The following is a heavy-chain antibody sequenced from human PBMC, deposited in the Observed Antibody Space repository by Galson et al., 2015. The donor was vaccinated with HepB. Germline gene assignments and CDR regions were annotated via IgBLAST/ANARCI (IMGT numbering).Heavy chain of an antibody. J-gene: IGHJ6*03. CDR2: IYYSGST. CDR3: ARVLYYYDSSGSEDYYYYMDV. D-gene: IGHD3-22*01. Sequence: LSLTCTVSGGSISSYYWSWIRQPPGKGLEWIGYIYYSGSTNYNPSLKSRVTISVDTSKNQFSLKLSSVTAADTAVYYCARVLYYYDSSGSEDYYYYMDVWGKGTTVTVSS. V-gene: IGHV4-59*01. CDR1: GGSISSYY.